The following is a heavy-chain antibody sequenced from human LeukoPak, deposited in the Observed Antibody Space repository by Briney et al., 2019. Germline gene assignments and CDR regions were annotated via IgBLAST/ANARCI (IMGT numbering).Heavy chain of an antibody. CDR2: ISAYNGNT. J-gene: IGHJ3*02. Sequence: ASVKVSCKASGYTFTSYGISWVRQAPGQGLEWMGWISAYNGNTNYAQKLQGRVTMTTDTSKSTAYLELRSLRSDDTAVYYCATHTYGYALGSAFDIWGQGTMVTVSS. CDR3: ATHTYGYALGSAFDI. D-gene: IGHD5-18*01. V-gene: IGHV1-18*01. CDR1: GYTFTSYG.